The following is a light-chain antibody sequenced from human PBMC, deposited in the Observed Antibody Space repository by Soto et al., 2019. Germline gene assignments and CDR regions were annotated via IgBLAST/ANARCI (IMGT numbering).Light chain of an antibody. Sequence: EIVVTQSPATRSLSPGERATLSCRASQSIGSYLAWYQQKPGQAPRLLIYDASNRATGIPARFSGSGSGTDFTLTISSLEPEDFAVYYCQLRSTWPLTFGGGTKVEIK. V-gene: IGKV3-11*01. CDR3: QLRSTWPLT. CDR2: DAS. CDR1: QSIGSY. J-gene: IGKJ4*01.